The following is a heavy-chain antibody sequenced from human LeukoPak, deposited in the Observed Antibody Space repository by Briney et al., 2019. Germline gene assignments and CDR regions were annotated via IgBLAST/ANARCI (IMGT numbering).Heavy chain of an antibody. V-gene: IGHV4-59*08. CDR1: GGSFSDYY. J-gene: IGHJ5*02. CDR2: MSYRGSTNYSTT. Sequence: SETLSLTCAVYGGSFSDYYWSWIRQPPGQGLEWIGYMSYRGSTNYSTTNYNPSLRSRVTISEDTSQKQFSLELRSVPPAHPAVYYCARGIADRYHWFDPWGQGSLVTVSS. CDR3: ARGIADRYHWFDP. D-gene: IGHD6-13*01.